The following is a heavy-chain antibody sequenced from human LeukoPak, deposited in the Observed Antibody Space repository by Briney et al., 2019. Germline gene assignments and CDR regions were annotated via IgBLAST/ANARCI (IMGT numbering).Heavy chain of an antibody. CDR2: ISYDGSNK. D-gene: IGHD2-2*02. CDR1: GFTFSSYG. CDR3: AKDLVGYCSSTSSYIPGDY. Sequence: GGSLRLSCAASGFTFSSYGMHWVRQAPGKGLEWVAVISYDGSNKYYADSVKGRFTISRDNSKNTLYLQMNSLRAEDTAVYYCAKDLVGYCSSTSSYIPGDYWGQGTLVTVSS. J-gene: IGHJ4*02. V-gene: IGHV3-30*18.